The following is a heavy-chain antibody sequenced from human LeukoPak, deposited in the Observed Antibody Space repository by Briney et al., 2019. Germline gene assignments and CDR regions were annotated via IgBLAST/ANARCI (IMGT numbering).Heavy chain of an antibody. CDR1: GFTFSSYG. D-gene: IGHD2-2*01. CDR2: IRYDGSNK. Sequence: PGGSLRLSCAASGFTFSSYGMHWVRQAPGKGLEWVAFIRYDGSNKYYADSVKGRFTISRDNSKNTLYLQMNSLRAEDTAVYYCAKEEGYCSSTSCYGTPDYWGQGTLVTVSS. J-gene: IGHJ4*02. V-gene: IGHV3-30*02. CDR3: AKEEGYCSSTSCYGTPDY.